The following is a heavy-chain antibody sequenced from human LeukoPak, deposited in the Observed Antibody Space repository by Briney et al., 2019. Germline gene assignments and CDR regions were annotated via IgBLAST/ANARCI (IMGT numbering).Heavy chain of an antibody. CDR2: IIPIFGTA. CDR1: GGTFSSYA. D-gene: IGHD2-2*01. V-gene: IGHV1-69*05. CDR3: ARDPRPDIVGVPAAPWFDP. J-gene: IGHJ5*02. Sequence: ASVKVSCKASGGTFSSYAISWVRQAPGQGLEWMGGIIPIFGTANYAQKFQGRVTITTDESTSTAYMELSSLRSEDTAVYYCARDPRPDIVGVPAAPWFDPWGQGTLVTVSS.